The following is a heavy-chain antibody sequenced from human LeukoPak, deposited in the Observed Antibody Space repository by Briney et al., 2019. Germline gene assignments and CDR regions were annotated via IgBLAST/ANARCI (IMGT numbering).Heavy chain of an antibody. V-gene: IGHV4-39*07. CDR3: ARRMYGGSFDY. CDR2: IYYSGST. D-gene: IGHD1-26*01. CDR1: GGSISSSSYY. Sequence: SETLSLTCTVSGGSISSSSYYWGWIRQPPGKGLEWIGSIYYSGSTYYNPSLKSRVTISVDTSKNQFSLKLSSVTAADTAVYYCARRMYGGSFDYWGQGTLVTVSS. J-gene: IGHJ4*02.